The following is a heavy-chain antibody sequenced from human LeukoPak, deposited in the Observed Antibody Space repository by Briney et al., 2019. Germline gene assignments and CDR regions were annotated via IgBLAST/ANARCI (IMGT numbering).Heavy chain of an antibody. Sequence: GESLKISCKGSGYSFTSYWIGWVRQMPGKGLEWMGIIYPGDSDTRYSPSFQGQVTISADKSISTAYLQWSSLKASDTAMYYCARHSSHAYYGSGSHIIDYWGQGTLVTVSS. D-gene: IGHD3-10*01. V-gene: IGHV5-51*01. J-gene: IGHJ4*02. CDR1: GYSFTSYW. CDR3: ARHSSHAYYGSGSHIIDY. CDR2: IYPGDSDT.